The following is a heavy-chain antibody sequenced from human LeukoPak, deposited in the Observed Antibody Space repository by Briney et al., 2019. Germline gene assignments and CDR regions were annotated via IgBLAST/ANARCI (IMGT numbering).Heavy chain of an antibody. CDR2: ISYDGSNK. D-gene: IGHD3-22*01. CDR3: AKDHDSSPEY. J-gene: IGHJ4*02. CDR1: GFTFSSYG. V-gene: IGHV3-30*18. Sequence: GGSLRLPCAASGFTFSSYGMHWVRQAPGKGLEWVAVISYDGSNKYYAGSVKGRFTISRDNSKNTLYLQMNSLRAEDTAVYYCAKDHDSSPEYWGQGTLVTVSS.